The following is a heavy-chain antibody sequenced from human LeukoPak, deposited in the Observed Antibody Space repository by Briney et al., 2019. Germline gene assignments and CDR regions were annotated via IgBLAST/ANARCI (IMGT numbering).Heavy chain of an antibody. V-gene: IGHV3-23*01. CDR2: ISGSGGST. D-gene: IGHD3-3*01. CDR1: GFTFSSYA. J-gene: IGHJ4*02. Sequence: GGSLRLSCAASGFTFSSYAMSWVRQAPGKGLEWVSAISGSGGSTYYADSVKGQFTISRDNSKNTLYLQMNSLRAEDTAVYYCAKDLSGFFEVGFDYWGQGTLVTVSS. CDR3: AKDLSGFFEVGFDY.